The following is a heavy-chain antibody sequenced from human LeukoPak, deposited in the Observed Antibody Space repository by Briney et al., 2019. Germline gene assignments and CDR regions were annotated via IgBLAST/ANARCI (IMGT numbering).Heavy chain of an antibody. Sequence: ASVKVSCKASGYTFTSYDINWVRQATGQGLEWMGWMNPNSGNTGYAQRFQGRVTMTRNTSISTAFMELSSLRSEDTAVYYCARGVNSGWYSFDSWGQGTLATVSS. CDR2: MNPNSGNT. CDR3: ARGVNSGWYSFDS. J-gene: IGHJ4*02. D-gene: IGHD6-19*01. V-gene: IGHV1-8*01. CDR1: GYTFTSYD.